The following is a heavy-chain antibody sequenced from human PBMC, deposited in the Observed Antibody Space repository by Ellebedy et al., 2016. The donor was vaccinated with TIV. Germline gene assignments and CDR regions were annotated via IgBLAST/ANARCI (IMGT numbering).Heavy chain of an antibody. Sequence: MPSETLSLTCTFPGGPINSVYWSWIRQSPGKGLEWFGYIYDSGFTDYNPPLKSRVSISVDTSKKQVPLRLTSVTAADPALYYCASGKDWFEPWGQGTPVAVSS. V-gene: IGHV4-59*08. CDR3: ASGKDWFEP. CDR2: IYDSGFT. J-gene: IGHJ5*02. CDR1: GGPINSVY.